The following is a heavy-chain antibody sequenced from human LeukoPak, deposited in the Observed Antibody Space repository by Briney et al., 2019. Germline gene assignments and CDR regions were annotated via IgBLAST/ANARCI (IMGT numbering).Heavy chain of an antibody. D-gene: IGHD2-15*01. Sequence: GASVKVSCKASGGTFSGYAISWVRQAPGQGLEWMGGIIPIFGTANYAQKFQGRVTITADKSTSTAYMELSSLRSEDTAVYYCATSGSVVVAATPYSDWFDPWGQGTLVTVSS. CDR2: IIPIFGTA. J-gene: IGHJ5*02. CDR3: ATSGSVVVAATPYSDWFDP. V-gene: IGHV1-69*06. CDR1: GGTFSGYA.